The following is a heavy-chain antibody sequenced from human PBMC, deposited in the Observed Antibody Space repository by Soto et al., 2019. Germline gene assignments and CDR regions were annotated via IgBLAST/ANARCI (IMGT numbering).Heavy chain of an antibody. V-gene: IGHV1-69*13. Sequence: SVKVSCKASGGTFSSYAISWVRQAPGQGLEWMGGIIPIFGTANYAQKFQGRVTISADESTTTAYMELSSLRSEDTAVYFCARRGSLRYGGYGMDVWGQGTTVTVSS. J-gene: IGHJ6*02. CDR3: ARRGSLRYGGYGMDV. D-gene: IGHD3-9*01. CDR2: IIPIFGTA. CDR1: GGTFSSYA.